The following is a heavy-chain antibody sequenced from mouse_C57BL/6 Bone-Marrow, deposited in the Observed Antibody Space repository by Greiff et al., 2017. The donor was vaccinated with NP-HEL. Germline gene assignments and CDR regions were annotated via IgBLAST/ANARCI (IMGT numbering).Heavy chain of an antibody. CDR2: ISNLAYSI. CDR3: ARHYYGRDWYFDV. Sequence: EVQLVESGGGLVQPGGSLKLSCAASGFTFSDYGMAWVRQAPRKGPEWVAFISNLAYSIYYADTVTGRFTISRENAKNTLYLEMSSLRSEDTAMYYCARHYYGRDWYFDVWGTGTTVTVSS. CDR1: GFTFSDYG. V-gene: IGHV5-15*01. D-gene: IGHD1-1*01. J-gene: IGHJ1*03.